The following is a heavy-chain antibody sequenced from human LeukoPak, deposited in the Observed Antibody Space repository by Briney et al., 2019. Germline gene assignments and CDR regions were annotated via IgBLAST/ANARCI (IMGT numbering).Heavy chain of an antibody. CDR1: GGSFSGYY. D-gene: IGHD5-24*01. CDR2: INHSGST. J-gene: IGHJ4*02. CDR3: ARGGGLDMATKRIPYYFDY. V-gene: IGHV4-34*01. Sequence: PSETLSFTCAVYGGSFSGYYWSWIRQPPGKGLEWIGEINHSGSTNYKPSLKRRVTISVDTSKNQFSLKLSSVTAADTAVYYCARGGGLDMATKRIPYYFDYWGQGTLVTASS.